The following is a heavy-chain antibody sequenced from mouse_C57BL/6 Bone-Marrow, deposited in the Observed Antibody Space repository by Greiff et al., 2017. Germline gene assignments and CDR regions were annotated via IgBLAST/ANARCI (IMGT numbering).Heavy chain of an antibody. D-gene: IGHD2-3*01. J-gene: IGHJ2*01. Sequence: VQLQQSGPELVKPGASVKIPCKASGYTFTDYYMNWVKQSHGKSLEWIGDINPNNGGTSYNQKFKGKATLTVDKSSSTAYMELRSLTSEDSAVYYCARDGYFFDYWGQGTTLTVSS. CDR1: GYTFTDYY. V-gene: IGHV1-26*01. CDR3: ARDGYFFDY. CDR2: INPNNGGT.